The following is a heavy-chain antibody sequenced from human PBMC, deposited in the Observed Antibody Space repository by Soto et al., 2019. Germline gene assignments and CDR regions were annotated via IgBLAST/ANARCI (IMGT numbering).Heavy chain of an antibody. J-gene: IGHJ2*01. V-gene: IGHV3-11*01. CDR1: GFTFNNYY. Sequence: QVQLVESGGGLDKPGGSLRLSCGISGFTFNNYYMTWIRQAPGKGLEWVSSISSSGSTIYFADSVKGRFTISRDNAKNSLYLQMNSLRAEDTAVYYCARVGAVTSYWYFDLWGRGTLVTVSS. D-gene: IGHD2-21*02. CDR2: ISSSGSTI. CDR3: ARVGAVTSYWYFDL.